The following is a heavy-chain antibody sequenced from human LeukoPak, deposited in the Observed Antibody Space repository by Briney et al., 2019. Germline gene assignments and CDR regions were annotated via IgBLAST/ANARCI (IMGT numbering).Heavy chain of an antibody. J-gene: IGHJ4*02. CDR1: GDSVSSGSYY. Sequence: PSGTLSLTCTVSGDSVSSGSYYLSWIRQPPGKGLDWIGYMSPSGTTNYNPSLKSRVTTSVDTSRTQFSLRLSSVTAADTAVYYCAKAPPYRHYFDYWGQGTLVTVSS. CDR3: AKAPPYRHYFDY. V-gene: IGHV4-61*01. D-gene: IGHD1-1*01. CDR2: MSPSGTT.